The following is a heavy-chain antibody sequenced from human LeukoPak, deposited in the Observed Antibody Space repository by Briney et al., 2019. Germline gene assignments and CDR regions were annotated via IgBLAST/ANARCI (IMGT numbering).Heavy chain of an antibody. CDR3: ARGEYGEPTMV. CDR1: GFTFSSYG. Sequence: HPGGSLRLSCAASGFTFSSYGMHWVRQAPGKGLEWVAVISYDGSNKYYADSVKGRFTISRDNSKNTLYLQMNSLRAEDTAVYYCARGEYGEPTMVWGQGTLVTVSS. V-gene: IGHV3-30*19. CDR2: ISYDGSNK. J-gene: IGHJ4*02. D-gene: IGHD2-2*01.